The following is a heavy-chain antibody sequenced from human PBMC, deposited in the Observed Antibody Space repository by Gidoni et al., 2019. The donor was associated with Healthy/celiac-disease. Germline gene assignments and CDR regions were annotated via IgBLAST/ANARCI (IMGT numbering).Heavy chain of an antibody. CDR1: GFTFSSYG. Sequence: QVQLVESGGGVVQPGRSLRLSCAASGFTFSSYGMHWVRQAPGKGLEWVAVIWYDGSNKYYADSVKGRFTISRDNSKNTLYLQMNSLRAEDTAVYYCARDRFTTYYDFWSGTGRGGMDVWGQGTTVTVSS. V-gene: IGHV3-33*01. D-gene: IGHD3-3*01. CDR2: IWYDGSNK. CDR3: ARDRFTTYYDFWSGTGRGGMDV. J-gene: IGHJ6*02.